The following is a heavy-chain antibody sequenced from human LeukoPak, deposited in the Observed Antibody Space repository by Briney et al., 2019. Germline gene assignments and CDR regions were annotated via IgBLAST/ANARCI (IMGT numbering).Heavy chain of an antibody. V-gene: IGHV5-51*01. CDR3: ASPIAASRDGFDL. CDR2: IYPGDSDT. CDR1: GYTFTSYW. J-gene: IGHJ3*01. Sequence: GESLKISCKGSGYTFTSYWIAWVRQMPGKGLEWMGIIYPGDSDTTYSPSFQGQVTISVDKSISTAYLQWSSLKASDTAMYYCASPIAASRDGFDLWGQGTMVTVSS. D-gene: IGHD6-13*01.